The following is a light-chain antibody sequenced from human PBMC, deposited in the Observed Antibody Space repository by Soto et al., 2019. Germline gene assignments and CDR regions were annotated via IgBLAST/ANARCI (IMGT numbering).Light chain of an antibody. J-gene: IGKJ1*01. CDR1: QSIGIW. CDR3: QQYNDYSWT. V-gene: IGKV1-5*03. CDR2: KAS. Sequence: IQMTQSPSTLSASVGDRVAITCRASQSIGIWLAWYQKKPGKAPRFLIYKASTLQTGVPSRFSGSESGTEFTLTISSRQPDDFATYYCQQYNDYSWTFGQGTNVQI.